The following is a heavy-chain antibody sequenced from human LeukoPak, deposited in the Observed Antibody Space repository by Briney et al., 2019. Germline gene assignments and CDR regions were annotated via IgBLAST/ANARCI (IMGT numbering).Heavy chain of an antibody. V-gene: IGHV3-23*01. D-gene: IGHD1-26*01. J-gene: IGHJ1*01. Sequence: PGGSLRLSCAASGFTFSSYSMSWVRQAPGKGPEWVSAISGSGGSTYYADSEKGRFTISRDNSKNTLYLQMNSLRAEDTAVYYCAKPTSGSYYGEYFQHWGQGTLVTVSS. CDR3: AKPTSGSYYGEYFQH. CDR1: GFTFSSYS. CDR2: ISGSGGST.